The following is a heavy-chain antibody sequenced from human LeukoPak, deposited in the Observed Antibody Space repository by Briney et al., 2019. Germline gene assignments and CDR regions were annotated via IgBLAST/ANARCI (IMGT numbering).Heavy chain of an antibody. V-gene: IGHV3-43*02. D-gene: IGHD1-14*01. CDR3: AEDRGRIGYYGMDV. CDR1: GFTFDDYA. J-gene: IGHJ6*02. Sequence: GGSLRLSCAASGFTFDDYAMHWVRQAPGKGLEWVSLINVNGGTSYYADSVKGRFTISRDNSKSSLYLQMNSLRTEDTALYYCAEDRGRIGYYGMDVWGQGTTATVSS. CDR2: INVNGGTS.